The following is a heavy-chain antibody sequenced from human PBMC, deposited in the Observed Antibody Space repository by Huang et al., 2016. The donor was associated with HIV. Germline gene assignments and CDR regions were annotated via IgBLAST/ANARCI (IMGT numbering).Heavy chain of an antibody. J-gene: IGHJ4*02. CDR1: GGSITDSNYY. CDR2: IYYSGDT. CDR3: ARHFGSWSGYFDS. Sequence: QLQLQESGPGLVRPSETLSLICTVSGGSITDSNYYWGGIRQPPGKGLEWIGSIYYSGDTDYTPSRKSRVTMSVDTSKNRFSLDIRSVAVADTAIYYCARHFGSWSGYFDSWGQGTLVPVSS. V-gene: IGHV4-39*01. D-gene: IGHD3-10*01.